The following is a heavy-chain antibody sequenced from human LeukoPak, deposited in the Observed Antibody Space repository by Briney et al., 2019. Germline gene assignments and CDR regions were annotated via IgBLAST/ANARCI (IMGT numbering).Heavy chain of an antibody. J-gene: IGHJ5*02. Sequence: QSGGSLRLSCTASGSTFSGSAMHWVRQASGKGLEWVGRIRSKANSYATAYAASVKGRFTISRDDSKNTAYLQMNSLKTEDTAVYYCTGLCGGDCYGKWDWFDPWGQGTLVTVSS. D-gene: IGHD2-21*01. CDR3: TGLCGGDCYGKWDWFDP. CDR1: GSTFSGSA. V-gene: IGHV3-73*01. CDR2: IRSKANSYAT.